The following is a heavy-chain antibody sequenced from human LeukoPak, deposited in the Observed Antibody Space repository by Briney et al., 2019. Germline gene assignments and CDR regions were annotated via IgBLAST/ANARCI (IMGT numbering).Heavy chain of an antibody. CDR2: INQSGST. CDR3: FFQAEDGIRAIGLGIPAEDADVTGVQTCAF. Sequence: WIGEINQSGSTNYNPSLKSRVTISVDTSKNQFSLKLSAVTAAYTAVYYFFFQAEDGIRAIGLGIPAEDADVTGVQTCAF. V-gene: IGHV4-34*01. D-gene: IGHD2-21*02. J-gene: IGHJ3*01.